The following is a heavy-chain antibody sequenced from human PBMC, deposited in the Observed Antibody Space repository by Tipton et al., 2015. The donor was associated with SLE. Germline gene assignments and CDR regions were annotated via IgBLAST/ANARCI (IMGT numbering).Heavy chain of an antibody. CDR3: ARRMYSATDEYFDY. V-gene: IGHV4-38-2*01. D-gene: IGHD1-26*01. CDR1: GYSISSGYY. J-gene: IGHJ4*02. CDR2: IYHSGST. Sequence: TLSLTCAVSGYSISSGYYWGWIRQPPGKGLEWIGSIYHSGSTYYNPSPKSRVTISVDTSKNQFSLKLSSVTAADAAFYYCARRMYSATDEYFDYWGQGTLVTVSS.